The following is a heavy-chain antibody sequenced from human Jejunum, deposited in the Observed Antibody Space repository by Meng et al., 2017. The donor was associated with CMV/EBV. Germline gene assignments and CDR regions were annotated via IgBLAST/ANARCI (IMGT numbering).Heavy chain of an antibody. Sequence: TGFSFSAYVMSWARQAPGKGLEWVSAISGSGGTTYYADSVKGRFTISRDNSKSTMYLQMNSLRAEDTAVYFCARAHDILTGYVFDPWGQGTLVTVSS. J-gene: IGHJ5*02. V-gene: IGHV3-23*01. CDR2: ISGSGGTT. CDR3: ARAHDILTGYVFDP. CDR1: GFSFSAYV. D-gene: IGHD3-9*01.